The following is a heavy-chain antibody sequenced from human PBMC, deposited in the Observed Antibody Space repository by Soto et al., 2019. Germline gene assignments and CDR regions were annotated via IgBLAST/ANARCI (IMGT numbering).Heavy chain of an antibody. Sequence: PGGSLRLSCEASGFNFRSYSMNWVRQAPGKGLAWVSGISGSGGSPYYADSVKGRFTISKARSKATLYLQLNSLTAADTAVYYCAKGKEPGYRGAFDYWGQGVPVTVSS. V-gene: IGHV3-23*01. CDR1: GFNFRSYS. CDR3: AKGKEPGYRGAFDY. J-gene: IGHJ4*02. D-gene: IGHD5-12*01. CDR2: ISGSGGSP.